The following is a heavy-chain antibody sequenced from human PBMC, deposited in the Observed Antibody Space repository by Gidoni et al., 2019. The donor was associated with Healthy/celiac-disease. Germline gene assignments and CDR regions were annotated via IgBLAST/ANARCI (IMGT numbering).Heavy chain of an antibody. V-gene: IGHV3-30-3*01. Sequence: QLQLVESGGGVVQPGRSLRLSCAASGFPFRSYAMTRVRQAPGKGLAWVAVISYDGSNKYYADSVKGRFTISRDNSKNTLYLQMNSLRAEDTAVYYCARATYHIPPTHYYYYYGMDVWGQGTTVTVSS. D-gene: IGHD2-2*01. CDR3: ARATYHIPPTHYYYYYGMDV. CDR2: ISYDGSNK. J-gene: IGHJ6*02. CDR1: GFPFRSYA.